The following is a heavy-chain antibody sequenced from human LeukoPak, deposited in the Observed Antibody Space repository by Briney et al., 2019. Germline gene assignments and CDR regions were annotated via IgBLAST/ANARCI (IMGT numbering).Heavy chain of an antibody. CDR1: RLTDSSNY. Sequence: GGSLRLSCAASRLTDSSNYMSWVRQAPGKGLEWVSIFYSADNTHYADSVKGRFTISRDSSKSTLYLQMNSLRAEDTALYYCARGAGGYGDLFYFDSWGQGTLVTVSS. CDR2: FYSADNT. CDR3: ARGAGGYGDLFYFDS. J-gene: IGHJ4*02. D-gene: IGHD4-17*01. V-gene: IGHV3-66*01.